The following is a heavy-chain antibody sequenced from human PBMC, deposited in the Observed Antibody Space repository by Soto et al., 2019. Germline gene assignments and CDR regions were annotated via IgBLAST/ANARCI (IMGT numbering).Heavy chain of an antibody. D-gene: IGHD1-26*01. CDR2: IIPIFGTT. CDR1: GGTFSTYA. CDR3: ARGVGAYYVDY. V-gene: IGHV1-69*01. J-gene: IGHJ4*02. Sequence: QLQLVQSGAEVKKPGSSVKVSCKASGGTFSTYAITWVRQAPGQGLEWLGGIIPIFGTTDYARKFQGRVTITAAESTSTVFIELSSLTSEDTAVYYCARGVGAYYVDYWGQGTLVTVSS.